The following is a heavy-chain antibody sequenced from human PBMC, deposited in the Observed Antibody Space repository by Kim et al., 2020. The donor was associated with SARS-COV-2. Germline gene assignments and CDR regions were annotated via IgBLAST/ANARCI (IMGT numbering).Heavy chain of an antibody. CDR3: ARDLSFVPLRGLDP. D-gene: IGHD2-21*01. J-gene: IGHJ5*02. Sequence: TPSLKSRVTISVDRSKKQMSLMLSSVTAADTAVYYCARDLSFVPLRGLDPWGQGILVTVSS. V-gene: IGHV4-59*01.